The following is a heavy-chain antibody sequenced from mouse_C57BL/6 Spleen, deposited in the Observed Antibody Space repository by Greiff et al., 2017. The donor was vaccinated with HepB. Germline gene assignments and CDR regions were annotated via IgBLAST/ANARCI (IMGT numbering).Heavy chain of an antibody. Sequence: EVKLMESGGGLVQPKGSLKLSCAASGFTFNTYAMHWVRQAPGKGLEWVARIRSKSSNYATYYADSVKDRFTISRDDSQSMLYLQMNNLKTEDPAMYYCVRDRDSSYDWYFDVWGTGTTVTVSS. J-gene: IGHJ1*03. D-gene: IGHD1-1*01. CDR3: VRDRDSSYDWYFDV. CDR2: IRSKSSNYAT. CDR1: GFTFNTYA. V-gene: IGHV10-3*01.